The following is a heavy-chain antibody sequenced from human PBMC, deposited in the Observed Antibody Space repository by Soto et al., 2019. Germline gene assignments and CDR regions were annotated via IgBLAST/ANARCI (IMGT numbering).Heavy chain of an antibody. CDR2: IYHGGTT. CDR1: GYSLSSGSY. CDR3: ARVHVMVVAGSTFDY. Sequence: SETLSLTCAVSGYSLSSGSYWGWIRQPPGKGPEWIASIYHGGTTFYNPSLKSRVTLSVDTSKNHYSLKLRSVTAADTAVYYCARVHVMVVAGSTFDYWGPGSLVTVSS. D-gene: IGHD6-19*01. J-gene: IGHJ4*01. V-gene: IGHV4-38-2*01.